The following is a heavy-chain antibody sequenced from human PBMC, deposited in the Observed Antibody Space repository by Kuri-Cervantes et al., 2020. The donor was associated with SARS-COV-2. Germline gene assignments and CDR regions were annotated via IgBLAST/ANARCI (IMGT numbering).Heavy chain of an antibody. D-gene: IGHD2-21*01. CDR3: ARDQYLLLLSGYYYYYGMDV. Sequence: GSLRLSCAVYGGSFSGYYWSWIRQPPGKGLEWIGEINHSGSTNYNPSLKSRVTISVDTSKNQFSLKLSSVTAADTAVYYCARDQYLLLLSGYYYYYGMDVWGQGTTVTVSS. CDR1: GGSFSGYY. V-gene: IGHV4-34*01. CDR2: INHSGST. J-gene: IGHJ6*02.